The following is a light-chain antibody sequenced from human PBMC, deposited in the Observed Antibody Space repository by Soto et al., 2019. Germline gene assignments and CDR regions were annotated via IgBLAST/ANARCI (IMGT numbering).Light chain of an antibody. CDR2: GAS. Sequence: EIVMTQSPATLSVSPGERATLSCRASQRISSSLAWYQLKPGQAPRLLIYGASTRATGIPARFSGSGSGTEFTLTISSLQSEDFAVYCCQQYNDWRYTFGQGTKLEIK. J-gene: IGKJ2*01. CDR1: QRISSS. CDR3: QQYNDWRYT. V-gene: IGKV3-15*01.